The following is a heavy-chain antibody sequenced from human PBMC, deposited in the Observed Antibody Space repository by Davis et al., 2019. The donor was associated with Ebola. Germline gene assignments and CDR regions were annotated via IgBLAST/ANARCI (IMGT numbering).Heavy chain of an antibody. J-gene: IGHJ5*01. Sequence: MPSETLSLTCNVSGGSMSSYYWSWIRQPPGKGLEWIGYIYYSGSTNYNPSLKSRVTMSADTSKNQVSLKLSSVTAADTAVYYCVRSVTMIRGVIPWFDPWGQGTLVAVSS. CDR2: IYYSGST. D-gene: IGHD3-10*01. CDR3: VRSVTMIRGVIPWFDP. V-gene: IGHV4-59*12. CDR1: GGSMSSYY.